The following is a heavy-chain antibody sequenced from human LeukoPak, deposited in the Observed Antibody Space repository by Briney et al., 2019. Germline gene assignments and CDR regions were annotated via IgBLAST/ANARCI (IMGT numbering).Heavy chain of an antibody. V-gene: IGHV3-7*01. CDR1: GFTFSSYW. Sequence: GGSLRLSCAASGFTFSSYWMSWVRQAPGKGLEWVANIKQDGSEKYYVDSVKGRFTISRDNAKNSLYLQMNSLRAEDTAVYYCARDRFSGSDAFDIWGQGTMVTVSS. CDR3: ARDRFSGSDAFDI. D-gene: IGHD6-19*01. CDR2: IKQDGSEK. J-gene: IGHJ3*02.